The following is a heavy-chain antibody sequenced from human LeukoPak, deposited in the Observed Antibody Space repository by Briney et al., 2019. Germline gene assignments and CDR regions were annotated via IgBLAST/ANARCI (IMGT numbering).Heavy chain of an antibody. CDR3: AKSHSSAVVVPAAYDY. CDR2: ISGSGGST. J-gene: IGHJ4*02. CDR1: GFTFSSYV. D-gene: IGHD2-2*01. Sequence: GGSLRLSCAASGFTFSSYVMSWVRQAPGKGLEWVSAISGSGGSTYYADSVKGRFTISRDNSKNTLYLQMNSLRAEDAAVYYCAKSHSSAVVVPAAYDYWGQGTLVTVSS. V-gene: IGHV3-23*01.